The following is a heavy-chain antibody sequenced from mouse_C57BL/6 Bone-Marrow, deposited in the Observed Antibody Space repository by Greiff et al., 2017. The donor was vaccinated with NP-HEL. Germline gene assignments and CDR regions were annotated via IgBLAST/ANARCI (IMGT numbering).Heavy chain of an antibody. CDR1: GYTFTDYY. V-gene: IGHV1-76*01. D-gene: IGHD1-1*01. CDR3: ARRDRLLRFPHWYFDV. CDR2: IYPGSGNT. Sequence: QVQLQQSGAELVRPGASVKLSCKASGYTFTDYYINWVKQRPGQGLEWIARIYPGSGNTYYNEKFKGKATLTAEKSSSTAYMQLSSLTSEDSAVYFCARRDRLLRFPHWYFDVWGTGTTVTVSS. J-gene: IGHJ1*03.